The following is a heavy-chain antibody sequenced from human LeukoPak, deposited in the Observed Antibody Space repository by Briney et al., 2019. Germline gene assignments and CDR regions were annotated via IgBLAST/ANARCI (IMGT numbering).Heavy chain of an antibody. CDR3: AKDIGRSGLIDY. V-gene: IGHV3-9*01. J-gene: IGHJ4*02. Sequence: GGSLRLSCAVSGFTFDDYAMHWVRQVPGKGLEWVSGINWNSDSIGYADSVKGRFTTSRDNAKNSLYLQMNSLRAEDTALYYCAKDIGRSGLIDYWGQGTLVTVSS. D-gene: IGHD1-26*01. CDR1: GFTFDDYA. CDR2: INWNSDSI.